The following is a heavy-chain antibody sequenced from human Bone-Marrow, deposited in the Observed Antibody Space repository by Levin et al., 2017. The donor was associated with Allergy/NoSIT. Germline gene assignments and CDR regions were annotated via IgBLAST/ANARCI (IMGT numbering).Heavy chain of an antibody. CDR1: GFTFSSYA. V-gene: IGHV3-30*04. CDR3: ARDLMATINHGALDI. J-gene: IGHJ3*02. Sequence: GGSLRLSCAASGFTFSSYALHWVRQAPGKGLEWVAVISYDGGIKYSADSVKGRFTISRDNSKNTRYLQMNSLRAEDTALYYCARDLMATINHGALDIWGQGTMVTVSS. D-gene: IGHD5-24*01. CDR2: ISYDGGIK.